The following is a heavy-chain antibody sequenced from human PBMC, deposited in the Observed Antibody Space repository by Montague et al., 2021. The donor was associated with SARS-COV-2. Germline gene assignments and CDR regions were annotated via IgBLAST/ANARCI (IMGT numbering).Heavy chain of an antibody. Sequence: SETLSLTRTVSGGSIRTRSYYWGWIRQPPGKGLDWIGSIYYSGSTYYNPSLKSRVTISVDTSKNQFSLKLSSVTAADTAVYYCAMRGGALDAFDIWGQGTMVIVSS. J-gene: IGHJ3*02. D-gene: IGHD4-17*01. V-gene: IGHV4-39*01. CDR3: AMRGGALDAFDI. CDR2: IYYSGST. CDR1: GGSIRTRSYY.